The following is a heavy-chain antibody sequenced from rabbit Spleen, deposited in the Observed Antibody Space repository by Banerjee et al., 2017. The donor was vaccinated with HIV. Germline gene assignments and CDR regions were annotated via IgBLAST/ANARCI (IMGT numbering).Heavy chain of an antibody. CDR1: GVSFSSSSY. J-gene: IGHJ4*01. CDR3: AREASSGWGVVSFYFNL. V-gene: IGHV1S40*01. CDR2: IYTGTSGIT. Sequence: QSLEESGGDLVKPGASLTLTCTASGVSFSSSSYVCWVRQAPGKGLEWIACIYTGTSGITYYANWVISRFTITSDTNQNTVDLKMTSLTAADTATYFCAREASSGWGVVSFYFNLWGQGTLVTVS. D-gene: IGHD4-1*01.